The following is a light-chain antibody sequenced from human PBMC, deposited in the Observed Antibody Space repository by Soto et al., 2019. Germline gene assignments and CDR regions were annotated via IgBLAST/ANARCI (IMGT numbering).Light chain of an antibody. Sequence: QSVLTQPPSVSGAPGQRVTISCTGSSSNIGAGYDVHWYQQLPGTAPKLLIYANNQRPSGVPDRFSGSKSGTSASLAISGLQSEDEGDYICAAWDDSLDAWLFGGGTKLTVL. CDR2: ANN. J-gene: IGLJ3*02. CDR3: AAWDDSLDAWL. V-gene: IGLV1-40*01. CDR1: SSNIGAGYD.